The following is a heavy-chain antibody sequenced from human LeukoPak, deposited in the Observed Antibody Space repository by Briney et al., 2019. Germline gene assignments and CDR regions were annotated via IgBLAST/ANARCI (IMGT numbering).Heavy chain of an antibody. CDR3: ARQLGYCSSTSCHKEIDY. J-gene: IGHJ4*02. D-gene: IGHD2-2*01. V-gene: IGHV4-34*01. CDR2: INHSGST. CDR1: GGSFSGYY. Sequence: PSETLSLTCAVYGGSFSGYYWSWIRQPPGKGLEWIGEINHSGSTNYNPSLKSQVTISVDTSKNQFSLKLSSVTAADTAVYYCARQLGYCSSTSCHKEIDYWGQGTLVTVSS.